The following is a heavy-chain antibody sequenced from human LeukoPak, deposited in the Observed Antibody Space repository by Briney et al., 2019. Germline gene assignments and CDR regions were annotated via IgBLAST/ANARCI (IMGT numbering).Heavy chain of an antibody. V-gene: IGHV4-59*12. D-gene: IGHD3-22*01. Sequence: SETLSLTCTVSGGSISSYYWSWIRQPPGKGLEWIGYIYYSGSTNYNPSLKSRVTISVDTSKNQFSLKLSSVTAADTAVYYCATDLPTNYYDSSGYYYWGQGTLVTVSS. CDR1: GGSISSYY. CDR2: IYYSGST. CDR3: ATDLPTNYYDSSGYYY. J-gene: IGHJ4*02.